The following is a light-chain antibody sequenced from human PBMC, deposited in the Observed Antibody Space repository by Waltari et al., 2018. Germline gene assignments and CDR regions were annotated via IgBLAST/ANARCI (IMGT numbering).Light chain of an antibody. V-gene: IGKV1-33*01. J-gene: IGKJ4*01. CDR3: QQFDTLPLT. Sequence: DIQMTQSPSSLSASVGDRVTITCQASQAITNYLNWYQQKPGQAPNLLISDASNLEVGVPSSFSVSGSGTHFTFTINSLQPEDIASYYCQQFDTLPLTFGGGTKVEIK. CDR2: DAS. CDR1: QAITNY.